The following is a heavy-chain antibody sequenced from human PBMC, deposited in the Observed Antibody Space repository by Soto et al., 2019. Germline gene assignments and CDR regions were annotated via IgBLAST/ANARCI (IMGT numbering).Heavy chain of an antibody. CDR3: ARGEAGVAGRLDY. CDR2: IYYSGSA. J-gene: IGHJ4*02. CDR1: DASISTATFY. Sequence: SETLSLTCTVSDASISTATFYWIRQLPGEALEWIGYIYYSGSAYYNSSLRSRATLSLDTSKSEFSLTLTSLTAADAAVYYCARGEAGVAGRLDYWGQGTLVTVSS. D-gene: IGHD6-19*01. V-gene: IGHV4-31*03.